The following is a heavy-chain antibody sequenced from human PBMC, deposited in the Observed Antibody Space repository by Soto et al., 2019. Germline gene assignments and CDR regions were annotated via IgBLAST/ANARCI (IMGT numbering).Heavy chain of an antibody. J-gene: IGHJ4*02. CDR3: VRLKATSGWGAFDY. CDR2: INGDGSVT. CDR1: GFTFSGFW. V-gene: IGHV3-74*01. Sequence: EVQLVESGGGLVQPGGSLRLSCTASGFTFSGFWMHWVRQAPGKGLVWVSRINGDGSVTNYADSVKGRFTISRDNAKNALDLQMNSLRVEDTAVYYCVRLKATSGWGAFDYWGQGTLVTVSS. D-gene: IGHD6-25*01.